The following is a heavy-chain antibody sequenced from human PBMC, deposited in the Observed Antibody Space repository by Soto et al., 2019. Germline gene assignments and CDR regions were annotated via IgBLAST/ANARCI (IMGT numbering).Heavy chain of an antibody. J-gene: IGHJ4*02. CDR3: ARDDTTGLFDF. Sequence: PSETLSLTCTVSGGSVSSGSYYWSWIRQPPGKGLEWIGQISHTGRTKYNPSLESRVTISVDTSGKQFSLKLSSVTAADTALYYCARDDTTGLFDFWGQGTLVTVSS. V-gene: IGHV4-61*01. CDR2: ISHTGRT. CDR1: GGSVSSGSYY. D-gene: IGHD4-17*01.